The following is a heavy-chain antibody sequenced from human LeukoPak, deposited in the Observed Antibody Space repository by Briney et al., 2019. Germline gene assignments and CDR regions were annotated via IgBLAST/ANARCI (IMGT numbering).Heavy chain of an antibody. CDR2: IGTAGDT. J-gene: IGHJ4*02. Sequence: GGSLRLSCAASGFTFSSYDMHWVRQATGKGLEWVSAIGTAGDTYYPGSVKGRFTISGENAKNSLYLQMNSLRAGDTAVYYCARGGQGDFWSGYYIDYYFDYWGQGTLVTVSS. CDR3: ARGGQGDFWSGYYIDYYFDY. V-gene: IGHV3-13*01. D-gene: IGHD3-3*01. CDR1: GFTFSSYD.